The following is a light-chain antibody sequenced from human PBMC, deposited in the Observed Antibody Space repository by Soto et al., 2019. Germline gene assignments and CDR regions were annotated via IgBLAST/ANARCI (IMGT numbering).Light chain of an antibody. CDR3: QQYNKWPIT. J-gene: IGKJ2*01. Sequence: EIVMTQSPATLSVSPGESATLSCRASQSVNSNLAWYQQKPGQAPSLLIYGASTRATGIPARFSGSGSGTEFTLTISSLQSEDFAVYYCQQYNKWPITFGQGTKLKIK. V-gene: IGKV3-15*01. CDR2: GAS. CDR1: QSVNSN.